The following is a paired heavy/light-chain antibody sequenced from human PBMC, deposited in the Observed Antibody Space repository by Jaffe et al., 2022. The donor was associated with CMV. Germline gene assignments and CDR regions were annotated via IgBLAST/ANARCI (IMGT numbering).Heavy chain of an antibody. Sequence: QVQLQQWGAGLLKPSETLSLTCAVYGGSFSGYYWSWIRQPPGKGLEWIGEINHSGSTNYNPSLKSRVTISVDTSKNQFSLKLSSVTAADTAVYYCARAHSRINTAMADPNYYYYGMDVWGQGTTVTVSS. V-gene: IGHV4-34*01. CDR1: GGSFSGYY. D-gene: IGHD5-18*01. CDR2: INHSGST. CDR3: ARAHSRINTAMADPNYYYYGMDV. J-gene: IGHJ6*02.
Light chain of an antibody. J-gene: IGKJ2*01. CDR3: QQYGSSQGYT. V-gene: IGKV3-20*01. CDR1: QSVSSSY. Sequence: EIVLTQSPGTLSLSPGERATLSCRASQSVSSSYLAWYQQKPGQAPRLLIYGASSRATGIPDRFSGSGSGTDFTLTISRLEPEDFAVYYCQQYGSSQGYTFGQGTKLEIK. CDR2: GAS.